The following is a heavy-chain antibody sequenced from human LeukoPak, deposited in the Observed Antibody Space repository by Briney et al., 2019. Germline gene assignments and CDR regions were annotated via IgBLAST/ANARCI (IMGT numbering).Heavy chain of an antibody. CDR3: ARPVGANTIFGPYYYYMDV. J-gene: IGHJ6*03. CDR2: IYHSGST. D-gene: IGHD3-3*01. Sequence: PSGTLSLTCAVSGGSISANNWWSWVRQPPGKGLEWIGEIYHSGSTNYNPSLKSPVTISVDKSKNQFSLRLSSVTAADTAVYYCARPVGANTIFGPYYYYMDVWGKGTTVTVSS. V-gene: IGHV4-4*02. CDR1: GGSISANNW.